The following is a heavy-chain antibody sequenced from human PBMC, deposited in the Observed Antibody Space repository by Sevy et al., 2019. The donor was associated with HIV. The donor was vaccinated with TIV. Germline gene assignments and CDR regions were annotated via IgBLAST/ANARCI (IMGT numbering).Heavy chain of an antibody. J-gene: IGHJ4*01. CDR2: INQDGGAK. Sequence: GGSLRLSCAASGFTLSTTWMTWVRQAPGKGLEWVANINQDGGAKYYVDSVKGRLTISRDNTKNSLYLQMRSLRVEDTAVYYCTTSFGVIAGDDFDYWGQGTLVTVSS. CDR1: GFTLSTTW. V-gene: IGHV3-7*01. D-gene: IGHD3-3*01. CDR3: TTSFGVIAGDDFDY.